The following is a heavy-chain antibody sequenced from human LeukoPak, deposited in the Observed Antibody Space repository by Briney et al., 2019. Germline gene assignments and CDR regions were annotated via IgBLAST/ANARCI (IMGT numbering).Heavy chain of an antibody. CDR2: IYSGGST. V-gene: IGHV3-66*01. D-gene: IGHD6-13*01. Sequence: GGSLRLSCAASGFTFSSYAMSWVRQAPGKGLEWVSVIYSGGSTYYADSVKGRFTISRDNSKNTLYLQMNSLRAEDTAVYYCARDLITDDNIAATDAFDIWGQGTMVTVSS. CDR1: GFTFSSYA. J-gene: IGHJ3*02. CDR3: ARDLITDDNIAATDAFDI.